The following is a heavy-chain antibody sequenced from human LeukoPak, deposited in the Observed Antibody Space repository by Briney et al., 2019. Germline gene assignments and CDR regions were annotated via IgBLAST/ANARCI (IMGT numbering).Heavy chain of an antibody. CDR2: ISGSGTST. CDR1: GFTFSSYA. V-gene: IGHV3-23*01. Sequence: GGSLRLSCADSGFTFSSYAMSWVRQAPGKGLEWVSAISGSGTSTYYADSAKGRFTISRDNSKNTLYLQMNSLRVEDTAVYYCAKEGTTGTFDYWGQGTLVTVSS. CDR3: AKEGTTGTFDY. D-gene: IGHD1-1*01. J-gene: IGHJ4*02.